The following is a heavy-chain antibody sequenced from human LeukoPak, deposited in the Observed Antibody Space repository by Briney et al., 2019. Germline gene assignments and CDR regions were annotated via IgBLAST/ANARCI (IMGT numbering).Heavy chain of an antibody. J-gene: IGHJ6*02. V-gene: IGHV3-23*01. CDR3: AKDLVPNYYYGMDV. CDR1: GFTFSSYA. CDR2: ISGSGGST. D-gene: IGHD2-8*02. Sequence: GGSLRLSCAASGFTFSSYAMSWVRQAPGKGLEWVSAISGSGGSTYYADSVKGRFTISRDNSKNTLYLQMNSLRAEDTAVYYCAKDLVPNYYYGMDVWGQGTTVTVSS.